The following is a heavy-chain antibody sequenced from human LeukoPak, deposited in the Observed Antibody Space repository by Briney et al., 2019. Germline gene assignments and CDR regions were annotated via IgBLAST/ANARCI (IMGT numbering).Heavy chain of an antibody. CDR3: ARDGYPLVGSDY. CDR2: ISSSSSYI. CDR1: GFTFSSYS. D-gene: IGHD5-12*01. J-gene: IGHJ4*02. V-gene: IGHV3-21*01. Sequence: GGSLRLSCAASGFTFSSYSMNWVRQAPGKGLEWVSSISSSSSYIYYADSVKGRFTISRDNAKNSLYLQMYSLRAEDTAVYYCARDGYPLVGSDYWGQGTLVTVSS.